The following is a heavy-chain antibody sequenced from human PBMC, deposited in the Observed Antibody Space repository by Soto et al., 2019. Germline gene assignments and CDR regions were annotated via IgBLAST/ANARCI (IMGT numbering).Heavy chain of an antibody. CDR3: ARAHDSSGYYYANDY. CDR2: IYHSGST. Sequence: QVQLQEAGPGLVKPSGTLSLTCAVSGGSISSSNWWSWVRQPPGKGLEWIGEIYHSGSTNYNPSLKSRVTITVDKSKNQFSLKLSSVTAADTAVYYCARAHDSSGYYYANDYWGQGTLVTVSS. V-gene: IGHV4-4*02. CDR1: GGSISSSNW. J-gene: IGHJ4*02. D-gene: IGHD3-22*01.